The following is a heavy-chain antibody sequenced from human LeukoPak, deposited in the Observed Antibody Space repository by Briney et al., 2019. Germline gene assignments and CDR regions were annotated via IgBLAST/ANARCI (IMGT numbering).Heavy chain of an antibody. CDR2: KSYSGNT. CDR1: GDFISSYY. V-gene: IGHV4-59*01. Sequence: SETLSLTCTVSGDFISSYYWSWIRQPPGKGLEWIGYKSYSGNTNYNPSLKSRVTISLDTSKNQFSLKVNSVTAADTAVYYCARGVGGSSPFDYWGQGTLVTVSS. CDR3: ARGVGGSSPFDY. D-gene: IGHD6-6*01. J-gene: IGHJ4*02.